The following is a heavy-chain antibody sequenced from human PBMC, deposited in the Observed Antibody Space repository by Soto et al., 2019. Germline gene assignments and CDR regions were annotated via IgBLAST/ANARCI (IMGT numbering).Heavy chain of an antibody. CDR2: MYSGGST. V-gene: IGHV3-53*01. CDR3: TQLGAFDV. Sequence: EVQLVESGGALIQPGGSLILSCAASAFTVSNNYISWVRQAPGKGLEWVSLMYSGGSTHYANSVKGRFTISRDGSKNTVYLQMKSLRAEDTAVYYCTQLGAFDVWGQGTMVTVSS. D-gene: IGHD3-16*01. CDR1: AFTVSNNY. J-gene: IGHJ3*01.